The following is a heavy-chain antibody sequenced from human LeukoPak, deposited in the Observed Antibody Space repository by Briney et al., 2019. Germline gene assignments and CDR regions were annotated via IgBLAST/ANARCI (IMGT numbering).Heavy chain of an antibody. Sequence: SETLSLTCTVSGGSISSSSYYWGWIRQPPGKGLEWIGSIYYSGSTYYNPSLKSRVTISVDTSKNKFSLKLSSVTAADTAVYYCARTFTTVTTETFDYWGQGTLVTVSS. D-gene: IGHD4-17*01. J-gene: IGHJ4*02. CDR1: GGSISSSSYY. CDR3: ARTFTTVTTETFDY. V-gene: IGHV4-39*01. CDR2: IYYSGST.